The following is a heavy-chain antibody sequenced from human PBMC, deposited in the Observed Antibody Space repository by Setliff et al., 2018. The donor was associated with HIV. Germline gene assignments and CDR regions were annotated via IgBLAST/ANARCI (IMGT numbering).Heavy chain of an antibody. J-gene: IGHJ4*02. V-gene: IGHV4-39*07. D-gene: IGHD3-22*01. CDR1: GDSISSGTYY. CDR3: ARNPHYFDTSGHYSWFYFDY. Sequence: SETLSLTCSVSGDSISSGTYYWGWIRQPPGKGLEWIGSVSYSGSAFYNPSLKSRVKMSVDTSKNHLSLKLSSVTAADTAVYYCARNPHYFDTSGHYSWFYFDYWGQGTLVTVS. CDR2: VSYSGSA.